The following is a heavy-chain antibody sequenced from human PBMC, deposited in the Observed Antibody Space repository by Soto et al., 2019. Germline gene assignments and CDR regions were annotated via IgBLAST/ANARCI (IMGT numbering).Heavy chain of an antibody. J-gene: IGHJ6*02. CDR3: ARLNYYGSGSYSHYYYYYGMDV. V-gene: IGHV1-69*06. D-gene: IGHD3-10*01. Sequence: SVKVSCKASGGTFSSYAISWVRQAPGQGLEWMGGIIPIFGTANYAQKFQGRVTITADRSTSTAYMELSSLRSEDTAVYYCARLNYYGSGSYSHYYYYYGMDVWGQGTTVTVSS. CDR2: IIPIFGTA. CDR1: GGTFSSYA.